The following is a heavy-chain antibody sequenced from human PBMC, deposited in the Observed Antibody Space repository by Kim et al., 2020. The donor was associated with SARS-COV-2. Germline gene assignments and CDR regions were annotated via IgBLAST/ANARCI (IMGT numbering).Heavy chain of an antibody. Sequence: SETLSLTCIVSGDSISSSSNYWGWIRQPPGKGLEWIASIYYNGTTYYNPSLKSRVTISVDTSKNQFSLKLSSVTAADTAVYYCARDDYDILTYHAPFDYWGQGTLVTVSS. CDR1: GDSISSSSNY. D-gene: IGHD3-9*01. V-gene: IGHV4-39*07. CDR3: ARDDYDILTYHAPFDY. CDR2: IYYNGTT. J-gene: IGHJ4*02.